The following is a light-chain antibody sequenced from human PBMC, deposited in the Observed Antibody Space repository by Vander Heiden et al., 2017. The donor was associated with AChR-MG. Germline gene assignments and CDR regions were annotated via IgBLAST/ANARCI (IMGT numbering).Light chain of an antibody. Sequence: QLVLPQSPSPSAPLAPSVKHTCTLSSGHSSYAIAWHQQQPEKGPRYLMKLNSDGSHSKGDGIPDRFSGSSSGAERYLTISSLQSEDEADYYCQTWGTGILVFGGGTKLTVL. CDR3: QTWGTGILV. V-gene: IGLV4-69*01. CDR1: SGHSSYA. CDR2: LNSDGSH. J-gene: IGLJ2*01.